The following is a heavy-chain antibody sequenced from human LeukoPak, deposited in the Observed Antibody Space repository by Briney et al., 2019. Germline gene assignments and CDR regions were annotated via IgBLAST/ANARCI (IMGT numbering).Heavy chain of an antibody. D-gene: IGHD2-2*01. J-gene: IGHJ4*02. V-gene: IGHV1-69*13. CDR2: IIPIFGTA. CDR1: GGTFSSYA. Sequence: SVKVSCKASGGTFSSYAISWVRQAPGQGLEWMGGIIPIFGTANYAQKFQGRVTITADESTSTAYMELSSLGSEDTAVYYCARLPCSNTSCYFDYWGQGTLVTVSS. CDR3: ARLPCSNTSCYFDY.